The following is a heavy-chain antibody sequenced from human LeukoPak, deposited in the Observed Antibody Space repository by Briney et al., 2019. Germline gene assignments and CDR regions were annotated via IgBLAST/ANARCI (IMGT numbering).Heavy chain of an antibody. V-gene: IGHV1-24*01. J-gene: IGHJ6*02. Sequence: GGSLRLSCAASGFTFSSSAMSWVRQAPGKGLEWMGGFDPEDGETIYAQKFQGRVTMTEDTSTDTAYMELSSLRSEDTAVYYCATDSGYDEYGRTNYYYYGMDVWGQGTTVTVSS. D-gene: IGHD5-12*01. CDR3: ATDSGYDEYGRTNYYYYGMDV. CDR2: FDPEDGET. CDR1: GFTFSSSA.